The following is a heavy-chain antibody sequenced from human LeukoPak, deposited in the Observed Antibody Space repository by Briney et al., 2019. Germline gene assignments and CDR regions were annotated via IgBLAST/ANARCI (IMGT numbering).Heavy chain of an antibody. CDR2: ISSSGSTI. Sequence: GGSLRLSCAASGFTFSSYEMNWVRQAPGKGLEWVSYISSSGSTIYYADSVKGRFTISRDNAKNSLYLQMNSLRAEDTAVYYCARRASVGVPARYGMDVWGKGTTVTVSS. D-gene: IGHD2-2*01. V-gene: IGHV3-48*03. J-gene: IGHJ6*04. CDR3: ARRASVGVPARYGMDV. CDR1: GFTFSSYE.